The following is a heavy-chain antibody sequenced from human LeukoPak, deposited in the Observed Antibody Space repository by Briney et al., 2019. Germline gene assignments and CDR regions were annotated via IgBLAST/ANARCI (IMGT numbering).Heavy chain of an antibody. CDR1: GGSFSGYY. V-gene: IGHV4-34*01. J-gene: IGHJ4*02. CDR2: INHSGST. CDR3: ARGAHSRY. Sequence: PSGTLSLTCAVHGGSFSGYYWSWIRPPPGKGLEWIGEINHSGSTNYNPSLTSRVTISVDTSKNQFSLKLSSVTAADTAVYYCARGAHSRYWGQGTLVTVSS.